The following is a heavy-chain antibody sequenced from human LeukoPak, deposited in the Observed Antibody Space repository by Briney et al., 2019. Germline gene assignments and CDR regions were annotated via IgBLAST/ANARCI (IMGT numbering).Heavy chain of an antibody. CDR2: ISGSGDTT. Sequence: GGSLRLSCAASGFTFSSYSMNWVRQAPGKGLEWVSAISGSGDTTYYADSVKGRFTISRDNSRNTLYLEIHSLRAEDAAVYNCAKDHNYASGSSYLVGPHYYYMDVWGKGTTVTISS. J-gene: IGHJ6*03. CDR3: AKDHNYASGSSYLVGPHYYYMDV. D-gene: IGHD3-10*01. CDR1: GFTFSSYS. V-gene: IGHV3-23*01.